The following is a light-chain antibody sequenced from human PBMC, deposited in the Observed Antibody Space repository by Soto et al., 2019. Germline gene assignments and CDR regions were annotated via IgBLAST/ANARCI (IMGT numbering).Light chain of an antibody. CDR1: QSLVHSQGNYF. J-gene: IGKJ2*01. CDR2: WGF. V-gene: IGKV2-28*01. CDR3: MQALQTPYT. Sequence: DIVMTQSPLSLPVSPGEPASISCRSSQSLVHSQGNYFFDWYVQKPGQSPQLLIYWGFIRASGVPDRIRGSASGTDFTLKITRVEAEDVGVYYCMQALQTPYTFGQGTK.